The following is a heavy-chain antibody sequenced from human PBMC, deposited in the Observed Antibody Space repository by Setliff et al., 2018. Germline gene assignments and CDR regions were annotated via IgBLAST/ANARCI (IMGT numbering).Heavy chain of an antibody. D-gene: IGHD2-15*01. Sequence: SVKVSCEASGGTLSTLAITWVRQAPGQGLEWMGGTIPILGTANYAQKFQGRVTITADKTSTRAYMELSSLRSDDAAVYYCARGIRQYCSGSYCPGYMDVWGTGTTVTVSS. V-gene: IGHV1-69*06. CDR2: TIPILGTA. CDR3: ARGIRQYCSGSYCPGYMDV. J-gene: IGHJ6*03. CDR1: GGTLSTLA.